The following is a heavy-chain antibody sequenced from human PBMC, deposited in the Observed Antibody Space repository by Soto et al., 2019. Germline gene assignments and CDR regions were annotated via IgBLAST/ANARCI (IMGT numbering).Heavy chain of an antibody. Sequence: ASVKVSCKASGYTFTSYGISWVRQAPGQGLEWMGWISAYNGNTNYAQKLQGRVTITKDTSASTVYMELSSLVSEDTAVYYCVRDYASDSGVHLDFWGQGTLVTVSS. CDR2: ISAYNGNT. J-gene: IGHJ4*02. CDR1: GYTFTSYG. D-gene: IGHD3-22*01. V-gene: IGHV1-18*01. CDR3: VRDYASDSGVHLDF.